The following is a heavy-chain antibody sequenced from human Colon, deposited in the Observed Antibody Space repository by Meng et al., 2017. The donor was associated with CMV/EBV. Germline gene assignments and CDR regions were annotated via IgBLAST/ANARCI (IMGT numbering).Heavy chain of an antibody. CDR3: ARVNVVLPAAVRPGGH. CDR2: INPNGGGT. D-gene: IGHD2-2*01. Sequence: SVKVSCKPSGYTLPRYYLHWLRQAPGHGREWMGWINPNGGGTNYAHKFQGRVTMTRDTAINTAYMELTRLTSDATALDFCARVNVVLPAAVRPGGHWGQGTLVTVSS. CDR1: GYTLPRYY. V-gene: IGHV1-2*07. J-gene: IGHJ4*02.